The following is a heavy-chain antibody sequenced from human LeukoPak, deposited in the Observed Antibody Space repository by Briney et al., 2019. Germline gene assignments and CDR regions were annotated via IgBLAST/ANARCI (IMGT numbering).Heavy chain of an antibody. CDR2: IIGGAGGT. CDR3: THGSMYQLDY. CDR1: GFSFSSHG. J-gene: IGHJ4*02. Sequence: GGSLRLSCAASGFSFSSHGMSWVRQAPGKGLEWVSGIIGGAGGTYYADSVKGRFTISRDNSKNTLYLQMNSLRAEDTAVYYCTHGSMYQLDYWGQGTLVTVSS. V-gene: IGHV3-23*01. D-gene: IGHD2-2*01.